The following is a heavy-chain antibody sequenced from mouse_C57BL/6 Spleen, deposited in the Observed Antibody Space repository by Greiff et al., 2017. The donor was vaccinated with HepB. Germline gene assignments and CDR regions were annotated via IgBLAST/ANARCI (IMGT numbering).Heavy chain of an antibody. CDR2: IYPRDGST. V-gene: IGHV1-85*01. J-gene: IGHJ3*01. Sequence: QVQLQQSGPELVKPGASVKLSCKASGYTFTSYDINWVKQRPGQGLEWIGWIYPRDGSTKYNEKFKGKATLTVDTSSSTAYMELHSLTSEDSAVYFCAREGTYDYDGAWFAYWGQGTLVTVSA. CDR1: GYTFTSYD. CDR3: AREGTYDYDGAWFAY. D-gene: IGHD2-4*01.